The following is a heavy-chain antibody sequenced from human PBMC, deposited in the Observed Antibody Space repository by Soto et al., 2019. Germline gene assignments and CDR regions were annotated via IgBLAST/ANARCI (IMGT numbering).Heavy chain of an antibody. V-gene: IGHV4-30-4*01. Sequence: QVQLQESGPGLVKPSQTLSLTCTVSGDSISSGNFYWSWIRQPPGKGLEGIGFRYYSGSTRYNPSLQSRVSISLDTSKNQFSLNLSSVTAADTAVYYCARERGDDGDYEIDYLGQGTLVTVSS. CDR2: RYYSGST. J-gene: IGHJ4*02. CDR1: GDSISSGNFY. D-gene: IGHD4-17*01. CDR3: ARERGDDGDYEIDY.